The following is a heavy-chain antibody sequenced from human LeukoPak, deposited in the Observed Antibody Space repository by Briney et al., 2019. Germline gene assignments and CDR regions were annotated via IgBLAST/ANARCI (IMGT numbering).Heavy chain of an antibody. J-gene: IGHJ4*02. D-gene: IGHD3-10*01. V-gene: IGHV4-59*01. CDR1: GGSITSYY. CDR2: IYHSGTI. Sequence: PSETLSLTCSVSGGSITSYYWSWIRQSPGKGLEWIGYIYHSGTINYNPSLKSRVTISIDTSKNQFSLRLTSVTAADTAVYYCARTRYYFASGSYWNLFDYWGQGTRVTVSS. CDR3: ARTRYYFASGSYWNLFDY.